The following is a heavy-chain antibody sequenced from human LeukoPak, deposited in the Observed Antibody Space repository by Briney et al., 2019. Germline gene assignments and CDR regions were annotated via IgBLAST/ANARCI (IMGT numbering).Heavy chain of an antibody. Sequence: ALVKVSCKASGYTFTSYAMNWVRQAPGQGLEWMGGIIPIFGTANYAQKFQGRVTITADESTSTAYMELSSLRSEDTAVYYCARIPFTNYSSTSCYRYYYYYMDVWGKGTTVTVSS. J-gene: IGHJ6*03. CDR1: GYTFTSYA. V-gene: IGHV1-69*13. D-gene: IGHD2-2*01. CDR3: ARIPFTNYSSTSCYRYYYYYMDV. CDR2: IIPIFGTA.